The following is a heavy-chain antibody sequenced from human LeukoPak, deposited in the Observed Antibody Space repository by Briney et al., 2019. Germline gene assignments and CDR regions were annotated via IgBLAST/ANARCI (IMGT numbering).Heavy chain of an antibody. V-gene: IGHV5-51*01. CDR2: IYPGDSDT. J-gene: IGHJ6*02. D-gene: IGHD2-21*02. CDR3: ARAYCGGDCYSGPYGMDV. CDR1: GYSFTSYW. Sequence: GESLKISCKGSGYSFTSYWIGWVRQMPGKGLEWMGIIYPGDSDTRYSPSFQGQVTISADKSISTAYLQWSSLKASDTAMYYCARAYCGGDCYSGPYGMDVWGQGTTVTVSS.